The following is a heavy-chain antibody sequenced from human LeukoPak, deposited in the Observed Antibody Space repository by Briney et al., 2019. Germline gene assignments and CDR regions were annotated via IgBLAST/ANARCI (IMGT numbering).Heavy chain of an antibody. D-gene: IGHD3-10*01. CDR2: ISSSGSTI. CDR1: GFTFSSYE. Sequence: PGGSLRLSCAASGFTFSSYEMNWVRQAPGKGLEWVSYISSSGSTIYYADSVKGRFTISRDNAKNSLYLQMNSLRAEDTAVYYCARDWARGGSGTPGVFDYWGQGTLVTVSS. V-gene: IGHV3-48*03. J-gene: IGHJ4*02. CDR3: ARDWARGGSGTPGVFDY.